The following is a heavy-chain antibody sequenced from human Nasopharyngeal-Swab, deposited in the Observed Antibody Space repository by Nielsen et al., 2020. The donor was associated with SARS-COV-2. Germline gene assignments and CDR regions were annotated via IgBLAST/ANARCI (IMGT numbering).Heavy chain of an antibody. D-gene: IGHD2-2*01. CDR1: GFTFSSYA. V-gene: IGHV3-23*01. J-gene: IGHJ3*02. Sequence: GESLKISCAASGFTFSSYAMRWVRQAPGKGLEWVSAISGSGGSTYYADSVKGRFTISRDNSKNTLYLQMNSLRAEDTAVYYCAKSGGVVVVPAAMLSSAFDIWGQGTMVTVSS. CDR3: AKSGGVVVVPAAMLSSAFDI. CDR2: ISGSGGST.